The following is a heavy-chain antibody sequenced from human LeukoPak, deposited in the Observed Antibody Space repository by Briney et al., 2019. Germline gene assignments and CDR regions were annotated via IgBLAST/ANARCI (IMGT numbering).Heavy chain of an antibody. J-gene: IGHJ3*02. CDR1: GGSISSYY. V-gene: IGHV4-59*01. CDR2: IYYSGST. Sequence: PSETLSLTCTVSGGSISSYYWSWIRQPPGKGLEWIGYIYYSGSTNYNPSLKSRVTISVDTSKNQFSLKLSSVTAADTAVYYCATVTDVYSGSPDAFDIWGQGTMVTVSS. D-gene: IGHD1-26*01. CDR3: ATVTDVYSGSPDAFDI.